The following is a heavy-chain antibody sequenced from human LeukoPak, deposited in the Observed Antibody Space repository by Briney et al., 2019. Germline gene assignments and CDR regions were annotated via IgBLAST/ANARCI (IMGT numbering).Heavy chain of an antibody. CDR2: INHSGST. D-gene: IGHD5-12*01. J-gene: IGHJ4*02. CDR1: GGSFSVYY. CDR3: ARTGDSGYDFFDY. V-gene: IGHV4-34*01. Sequence: PSETLSLTCAVYGGSFSVYYWSWIRQPPGKGLEWIGEINHSGSTNYNPSLKSRVTISVDTSKNQFSLKLSSVTAADTAVYYCARTGDSGYDFFDYWGQGTLVTVSS.